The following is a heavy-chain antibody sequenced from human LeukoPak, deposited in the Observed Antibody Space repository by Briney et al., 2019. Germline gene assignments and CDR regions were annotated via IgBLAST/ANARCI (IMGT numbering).Heavy chain of an antibody. CDR1: GFTFSSYA. CDR3: AKVKNLASRNSFDY. J-gene: IGHJ4*02. CDR2: ISGSGGST. D-gene: IGHD3-3*02. V-gene: IGHV3-23*01. Sequence: GGSLRLSCAASGFTFSSYAMSWVRQAPGKGLDWVSAISGSGGSTYYADSGKGRFTIPRDNSKNTLYLQMNSLRAEDTAVYYCAKVKNLASRNSFDYWGQGTLVTVSS.